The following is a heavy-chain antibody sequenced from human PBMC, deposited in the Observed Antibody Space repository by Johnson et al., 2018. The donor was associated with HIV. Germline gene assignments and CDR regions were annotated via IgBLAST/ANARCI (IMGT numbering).Heavy chain of an antibody. Sequence: QVQLVESGGGVVQPGRSLRLSCAASGFTFSSYGMHWVRQAPGKGLEWVAGMWYDGTKKNYADSVKGRFTISRDNSKNTLHLQMNSLKTEDTAVYYCTTTNLELMDDAFDIWGQGTMVTVSS. CDR2: MWYDGTKK. J-gene: IGHJ3*02. D-gene: IGHD1-7*01. V-gene: IGHV3-33*01. CDR3: TTTNLELMDDAFDI. CDR1: GFTFSSYG.